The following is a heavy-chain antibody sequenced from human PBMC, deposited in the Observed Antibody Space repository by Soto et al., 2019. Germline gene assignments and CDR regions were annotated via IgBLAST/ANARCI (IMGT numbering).Heavy chain of an antibody. Sequence: EAQLLEAGGGLVQPGGSLRLSCAASGFTFNSSAMSWVRQAPGKGLEWVSTTSGGAGSTYYAASVKGRFTISRDNSKNTLYLQMNSLRADDTAVYYCAKGRYRIGWYDPYFDYWGQGTLVTVSS. CDR3: AKGRYRIGWYDPYFDY. V-gene: IGHV3-23*01. D-gene: IGHD6-19*01. J-gene: IGHJ4*02. CDR2: TSGGAGST. CDR1: GFTFNSSA.